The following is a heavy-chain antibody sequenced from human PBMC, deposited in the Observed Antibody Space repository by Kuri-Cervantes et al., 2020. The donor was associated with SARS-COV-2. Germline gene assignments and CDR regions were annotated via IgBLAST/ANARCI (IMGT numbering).Heavy chain of an antibody. Sequence: GGSLRLSCAASGFTFSSYGMHWVRQAPGKGLEWVAVISHDGSNKYYADSVKGRFTISRDNSKNTLYLQMNSLRAEDTAVYYCAKDSGYYDSSGYYRYWGQGTLVTVSS. CDR2: ISHDGSNK. J-gene: IGHJ4*02. CDR1: GFTFSSYG. V-gene: IGHV3-30*18. D-gene: IGHD3-22*01. CDR3: AKDSGYYDSSGYYRY.